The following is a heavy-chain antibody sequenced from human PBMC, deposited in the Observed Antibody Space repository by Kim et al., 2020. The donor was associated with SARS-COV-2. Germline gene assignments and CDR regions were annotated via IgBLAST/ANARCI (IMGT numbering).Heavy chain of an antibody. CDR3: ARDPYYHDSSGPDY. D-gene: IGHD3-22*01. Sequence: TPALRRRVTITVDTSKNQFSLKLSSVTAADTAVYYCARDPYYHDSSGPDYWGQGTLVTVSS. V-gene: IGHV4-30-2*04. J-gene: IGHJ4*02.